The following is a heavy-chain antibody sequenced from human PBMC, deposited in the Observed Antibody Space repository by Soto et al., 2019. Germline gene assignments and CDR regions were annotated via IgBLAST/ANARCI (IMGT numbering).Heavy chain of an antibody. Sequence: QLQLQESGPGLVKPSETLSLSCTVSGGSISSSSYYWGWIRQPPGKGLEWIGSIYYSGSTYYNPSLKSRVTISVDTSKNQFSLNLSSVTAADTAVYYCATALRFLEWLFYWGQGTLVTVSS. CDR1: GGSISSSSYY. CDR2: IYYSGST. V-gene: IGHV4-39*01. CDR3: ATALRFLEWLFY. J-gene: IGHJ4*02. D-gene: IGHD3-3*01.